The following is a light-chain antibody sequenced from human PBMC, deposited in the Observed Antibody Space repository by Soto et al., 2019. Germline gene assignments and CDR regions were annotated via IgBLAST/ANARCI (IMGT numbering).Light chain of an antibody. J-gene: IGKJ5*01. CDR1: QTIYSN. Sequence: ETVMMQSPATLSVSPGEGATLSCRAVQTIYSNVAWYQQRPGQAPRLLIYGASTRATDTPVRFRGSGSGTEFTLTISSLQSEDFAVYYCQQYNNWPPSIIFGQGTRLEI. CDR3: QQYNNWPPSII. CDR2: GAS. V-gene: IGKV3-15*01.